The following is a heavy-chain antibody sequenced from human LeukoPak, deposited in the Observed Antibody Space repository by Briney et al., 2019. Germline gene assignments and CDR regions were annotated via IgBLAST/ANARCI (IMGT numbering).Heavy chain of an antibody. Sequence: SETLSLTCTVSGGSISSYYWSWIRQPPGKGLEWIGYIYYSGSTNYNPSLKSRVTISVDTSKNQFSLKLSSVTAADTAVYYCARVNDFWSGYYATFDYWGQGTLVTVSS. V-gene: IGHV4-59*01. CDR1: GGSISSYY. CDR2: IYYSGST. J-gene: IGHJ4*02. D-gene: IGHD3-3*01. CDR3: ARVNDFWSGYYATFDY.